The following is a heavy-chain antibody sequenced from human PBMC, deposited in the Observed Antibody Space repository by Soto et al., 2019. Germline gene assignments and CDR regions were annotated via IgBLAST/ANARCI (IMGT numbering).Heavy chain of an antibody. V-gene: IGHV1-18*04. CDR1: GFTFRGYL. J-gene: IGHJ4*02. CDR2: VRVYNGDT. CDR3: TRAGFNEYGYFDY. Sequence: GASVKVSCKSSGFTFRGYLITWVRQAPGQRPEWMGWVRVYNGDTNYAEKFRDRVTMTADTSTSTAYMELRSLRSDDTATYYCTRAGFNEYGYFDYWGQGPLVTVSS. D-gene: IGHD6-6*01.